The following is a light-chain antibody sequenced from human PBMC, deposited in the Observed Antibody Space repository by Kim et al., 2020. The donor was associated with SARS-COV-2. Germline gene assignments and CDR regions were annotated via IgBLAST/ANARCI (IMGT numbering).Light chain of an antibody. CDR2: RNN. Sequence: VTISCSGGSSNIGSNYVYWYQQLPGTAPKLLIYRNNQRPSGVPDRFSGSKSGTSASLAISGLRSEDEADYYCAAWDDSLSGPGVKFGGGTQLTVL. CDR1: SSNIGSNY. V-gene: IGLV1-47*01. CDR3: AAWDDSLSGPGVK. J-gene: IGLJ2*01.